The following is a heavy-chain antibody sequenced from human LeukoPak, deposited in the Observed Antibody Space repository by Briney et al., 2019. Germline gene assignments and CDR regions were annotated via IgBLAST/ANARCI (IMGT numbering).Heavy chain of an antibody. V-gene: IGHV3-30-3*01. J-gene: IGHJ6*02. Sequence: GRSLRLSCAASGFTFSSYAMHWVRQAPGKGLEWVAVISYDGSNKYYADSVKGRFTISRDNSKNTLYLQMNSLRAEDTAVYYCARVPVLLGSSGYYYAYYYYGMDVWGQGTTVTVSS. CDR3: ARVPVLLGSSGYYYAYYYYGMDV. CDR2: ISYDGSNK. D-gene: IGHD3-22*01. CDR1: GFTFSSYA.